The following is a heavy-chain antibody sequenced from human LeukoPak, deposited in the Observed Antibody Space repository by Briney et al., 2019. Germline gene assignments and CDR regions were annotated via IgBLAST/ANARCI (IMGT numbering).Heavy chain of an antibody. CDR2: IYYSGST. J-gene: IGHJ3*02. CDR3: ARDSGSYYGAFDI. V-gene: IGHV4-39*01. D-gene: IGHD1-26*01. Sequence: PSETLSLTCTVSGGSVSSGTYFWTWVRQPPGKGLEWIGSIYYSGSTYYNPSLKSRVTISVDTSKNQFSLKLSSVTAADTAVYYCARDSGSYYGAFDIWGQGTMVTVSS. CDR1: GGSVSSGTYF.